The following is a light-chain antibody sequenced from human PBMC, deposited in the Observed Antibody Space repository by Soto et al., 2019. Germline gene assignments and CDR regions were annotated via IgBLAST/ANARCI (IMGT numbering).Light chain of an antibody. CDR3: QQYGSSAFT. Sequence: EIVLTQSPGTLSLSPGERATLSCRASQSFSSEYLAWYQQKPGQAPRLLIYGASSRATGIPDRFSGSGSGTDFTLTISRLEPEDFAVYYCQQYGSSAFTFGPGTKVEIK. J-gene: IGKJ3*01. CDR1: QSFSSEY. V-gene: IGKV3-20*01. CDR2: GAS.